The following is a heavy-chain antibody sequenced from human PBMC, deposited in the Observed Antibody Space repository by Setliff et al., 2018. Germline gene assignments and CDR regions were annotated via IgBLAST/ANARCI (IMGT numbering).Heavy chain of an antibody. D-gene: IGHD5-18*01. J-gene: IGHJ4*02. CDR2: INHSGST. V-gene: IGHV4-34*01. CDR1: GGSFSTYY. Sequence: SETLSLTCAAYGGSFSTYYWIWIRQPPGKGLEWIGEINHSGSTNYNPSLKSRVTISVDTSKNQFSLKLSSVTAADTAVYYCARDLGYSYGIYYFDYWGQGTLVTVSS. CDR3: ARDLGYSYGIYYFDY.